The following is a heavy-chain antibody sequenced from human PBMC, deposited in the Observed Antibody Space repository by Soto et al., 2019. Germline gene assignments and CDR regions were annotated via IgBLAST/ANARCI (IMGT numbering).Heavy chain of an antibody. D-gene: IGHD6-13*01. CDR2: ISASNGNT. CDR3: ARALPYIRSWDS. Sequence: AALKVSCTATGYTFTTYATSWVRQAPGQGLEWMGWISASNGNTYYGQKFQGRVTMTTDSFTSTAYMELSSLTSDDTAVYYCARALPYIRSWDSWRRGTLVSVSS. V-gene: IGHV1-18*01. CDR1: GYTFTTYA. J-gene: IGHJ5*01.